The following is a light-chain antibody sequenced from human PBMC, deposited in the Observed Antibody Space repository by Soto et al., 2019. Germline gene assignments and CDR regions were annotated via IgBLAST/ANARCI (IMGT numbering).Light chain of an antibody. J-gene: IGKJ1*01. Sequence: LMVTQSPRSLSVTPGEPASMSCRASQSLHSNGINYSHWYLQKPGQSPQLLISLGSTRASGVPDRCSGSGSGTEYTLNISRVEAEDVVVYYCMQDLQKPSIFGQGTKVDIK. CDR1: QSLHSNGINY. CDR2: LGS. CDR3: MQDLQKPSI. V-gene: IGKV2-28*01.